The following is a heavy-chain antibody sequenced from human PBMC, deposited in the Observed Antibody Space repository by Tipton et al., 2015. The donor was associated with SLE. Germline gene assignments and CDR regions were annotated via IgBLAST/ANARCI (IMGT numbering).Heavy chain of an antibody. CDR3: ARCGSSWSFDY. Sequence: RSLRLSCAASGFSFSRTGMHWIRQAPGKGLDWVAVIWYDGSNTFYADSVKGRFTISRDNSKNVVYLQMNSLRSDDTAVYYCARCGSSWSFDYWGQGTLITVSS. CDR2: IWYDGSNT. D-gene: IGHD6-13*01. J-gene: IGHJ4*02. V-gene: IGHV3-33*01. CDR1: GFSFSRTG.